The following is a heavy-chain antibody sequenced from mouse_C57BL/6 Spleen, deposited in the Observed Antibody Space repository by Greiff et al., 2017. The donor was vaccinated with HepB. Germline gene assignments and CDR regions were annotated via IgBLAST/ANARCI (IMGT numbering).Heavy chain of an antibody. CDR3: ARGGPTDDYAMDY. CDR2: ISRGSSTI. CDR1: GFTFSDYG. J-gene: IGHJ4*01. V-gene: IGHV5-17*01. Sequence: EVQGVESGGGLVKPGGSLKLSCADSGFTFSDYGMHWVRQAPEKGLEWVAYISRGSSTIYYADTVKGRFTISRDNAKNTLFLQMTSLRSEDTAMYYSARGGPTDDYAMDYWGQGTSVTVSS.